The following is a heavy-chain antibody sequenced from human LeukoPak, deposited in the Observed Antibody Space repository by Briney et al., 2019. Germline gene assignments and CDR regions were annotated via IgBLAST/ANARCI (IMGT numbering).Heavy chain of an antibody. Sequence: PGGSLRLSCAASGFTFSSYWMSWVRQAPGKGLEWVGRTRNKANSYTTEYAASVKGRFTISRDDSKNSLYLQMNSLKTEDTAVYYCARVGTAAAPTPDVDAFDIWGQGTMVTVSS. D-gene: IGHD2-2*01. CDR1: GFTFSSYW. V-gene: IGHV3-72*01. J-gene: IGHJ3*02. CDR3: ARVGTAAAPTPDVDAFDI. CDR2: TRNKANSYTT.